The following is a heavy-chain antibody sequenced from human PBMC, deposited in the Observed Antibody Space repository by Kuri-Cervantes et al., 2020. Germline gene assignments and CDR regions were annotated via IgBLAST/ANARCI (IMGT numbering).Heavy chain of an antibody. V-gene: IGHV3-23*01. CDR3: ARDSSTSCCDAFDI. J-gene: IGHJ3*02. Sequence: GESLKISCAASGFTFFRYDMVWVRQAPGKGLEWVSAISGSGGSTYYADSVKGRFTISRDNSKNTLYLQMNSLRAEDTAVYYCARDSSTSCCDAFDIWGQGTMVTVSS. D-gene: IGHD2-2*01. CDR2: ISGSGGST. CDR1: GFTFFRYD.